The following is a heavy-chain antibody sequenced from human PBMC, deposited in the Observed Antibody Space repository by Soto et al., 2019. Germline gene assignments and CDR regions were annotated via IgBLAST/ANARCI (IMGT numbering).Heavy chain of an antibody. V-gene: IGHV3-23*01. CDR2: VSAGGGMT. CDR3: ARGDRGGSGSPASYYYSGLDV. D-gene: IGHD3-10*01. Sequence: DVQLLESGGDLVQPGGSLRLSCAASGFTFSSYAMSWVRQAPGKGLEWVSSVSAGGGMTYYSDSVKGRFTISRDNSNNALFLQMNSLRAEDTALYYCARGDRGGSGSPASYYYSGLDVWGQGTTVTVSS. J-gene: IGHJ6*02. CDR1: GFTFSSYA.